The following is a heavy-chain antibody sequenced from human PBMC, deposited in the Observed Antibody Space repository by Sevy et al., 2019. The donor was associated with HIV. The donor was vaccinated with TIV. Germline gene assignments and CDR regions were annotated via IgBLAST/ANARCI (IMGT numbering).Heavy chain of an antibody. CDR2: IKKDGSEK. Sequence: GGSLRLSCAASGFTFSTYWMSWVRQAPGKGLEWVANIKKDGSEKYYVDSVKGRFTISRDNAKSSLYLQMKSLRAEDTAVYYCARDCSSTSCLWRLDVWGQGTTVTVSS. V-gene: IGHV3-7*03. CDR3: ARDCSSTSCLWRLDV. J-gene: IGHJ6*02. CDR1: GFTFSTYW. D-gene: IGHD2-2*01.